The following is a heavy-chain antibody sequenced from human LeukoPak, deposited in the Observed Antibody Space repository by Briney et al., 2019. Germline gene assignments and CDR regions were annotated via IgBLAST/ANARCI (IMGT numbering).Heavy chain of an antibody. J-gene: IGHJ4*02. D-gene: IGHD3-9*01. Sequence: ASVSLSFTASGYAFTIYAMHWVRQAPGQRLEWMGWINAGNGNTKYSKTFQGRVTITRDTYASTAYMELSSLRSEDTAVYYCASSTRYDIWTGALDYWGQGTLVTVSS. CDR3: ASSTRYDIWTGALDY. CDR2: INAGNGNT. CDR1: GYAFTIYA. V-gene: IGHV1-3*01.